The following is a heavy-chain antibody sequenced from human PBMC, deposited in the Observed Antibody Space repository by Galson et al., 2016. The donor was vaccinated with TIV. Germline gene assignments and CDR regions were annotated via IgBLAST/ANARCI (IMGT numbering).Heavy chain of an antibody. Sequence: SVKVSCKASGYTFTSFDISWIRQAPGQGLEWMGWMSPSNGNTGYAQKFRGRITMTRNPSTTTVYMELSGLTSEDTAVYYCARGNDYGGGGYSFDFWGQGTGVTVSS. J-gene: IGHJ4*02. CDR2: MSPSNGNT. D-gene: IGHD4/OR15-4a*01. CDR1: GYTFTSFD. V-gene: IGHV1-8*01. CDR3: ARGNDYGGGGYSFDF.